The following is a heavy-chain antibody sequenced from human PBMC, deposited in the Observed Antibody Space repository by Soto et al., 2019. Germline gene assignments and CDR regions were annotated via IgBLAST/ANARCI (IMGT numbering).Heavy chain of an antibody. Sequence: GGSLRLSCAASGFTFSSYWMSWVRQAPGKGLEWVANIKQDGSEKYYVDSVKGRFTISRDNAKNSLYLQMNSLRAEDTAVYYCARKGGIAAAGGFYYYYYMDVWGKGTTVTVSS. V-gene: IGHV3-7*01. CDR3: ARKGGIAAAGGFYYYYYMDV. CDR2: IKQDGSEK. D-gene: IGHD6-13*01. J-gene: IGHJ6*03. CDR1: GFTFSSYW.